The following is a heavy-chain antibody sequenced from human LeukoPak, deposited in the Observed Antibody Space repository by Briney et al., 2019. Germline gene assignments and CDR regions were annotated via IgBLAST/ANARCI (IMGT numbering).Heavy chain of an antibody. D-gene: IGHD2-2*01. CDR3: ARGVWVVVVPAAAPYSDY. CDR2: INHSGST. V-gene: IGHV4-34*01. Sequence: SETLSLTCAVYGGSFSGYYWSWIRQPPGKGLEWIGEINHSGSTNYNPSLKSRVTISVDTSKNQFSLKLSSVTAADTAVYYCARGVWVVVVPAAAPYSDYWGQGTLVTVSS. J-gene: IGHJ4*02. CDR1: GGSFSGYY.